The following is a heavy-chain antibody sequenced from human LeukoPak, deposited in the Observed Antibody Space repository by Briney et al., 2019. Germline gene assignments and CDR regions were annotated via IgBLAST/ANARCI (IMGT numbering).Heavy chain of an antibody. V-gene: IGHV3-21*01. CDR3: ARGGGDYGVNLDY. D-gene: IGHD4-17*01. J-gene: IGHJ4*02. Sequence: GGSLRLSCAASGFTFSSYNMNWARQAPGKGLEWVSSISSSSSYIYYADSVKGRFTISRDNAKNSLYLRMNSLRAEDTAVYYCARGGGDYGVNLDYWGQGTLVTVSS. CDR2: ISSSSSYI. CDR1: GFTFSSYN.